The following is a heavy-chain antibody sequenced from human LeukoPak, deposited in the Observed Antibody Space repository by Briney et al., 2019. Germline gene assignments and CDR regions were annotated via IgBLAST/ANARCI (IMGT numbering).Heavy chain of an antibody. CDR2: ITGYGAT. J-gene: IGHJ5*02. Sequence: GGSLRLSCAVSGITVSNYGMSWVRQAPGKGLEWVSTITGYGATFYADSVRGRFTIFRDTSMNTLFLQMNSLGAEDTAVYYCAKGAAAGKVDWFDPWGQGTLVTVSS. D-gene: IGHD6-13*01. CDR3: AKGAAAGKVDWFDP. CDR1: GITVSNYG. V-gene: IGHV3-23*01.